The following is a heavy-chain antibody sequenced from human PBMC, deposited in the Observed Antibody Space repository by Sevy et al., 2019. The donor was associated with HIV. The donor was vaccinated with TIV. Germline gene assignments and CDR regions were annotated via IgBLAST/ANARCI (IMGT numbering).Heavy chain of an antibody. Sequence: ASVKVSCKASGYTFTSYGISWVRQAPGQGLEWMGWISAYNGNTNYAQKLQGRVTMTTDTSTSTADMELRSLRSDDTAVYYCARDRSVYDSSPYYFDYWGQGTLVTVSS. D-gene: IGHD3-22*01. J-gene: IGHJ4*02. CDR1: GYTFTSYG. CDR3: ARDRSVYDSSPYYFDY. CDR2: ISAYNGNT. V-gene: IGHV1-18*01.